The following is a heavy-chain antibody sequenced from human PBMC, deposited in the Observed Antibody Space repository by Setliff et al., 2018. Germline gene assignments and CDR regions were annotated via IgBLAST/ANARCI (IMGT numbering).Heavy chain of an antibody. Sequence: GGSLRLSCAASGFTLSDSAMHWVRQASGKGLEWVGRIRSRSSNYAPAYGASVKGRFTISRDDSKNSLYLQVNSLKTEDTAVYYCAKLRRDGHGLDYWGQGTLVTVSS. D-gene: IGHD3-16*01. CDR1: GFTLSDSA. CDR3: AKLRRDGHGLDY. V-gene: IGHV3-73*01. CDR2: IRSRSSNYAP. J-gene: IGHJ4*02.